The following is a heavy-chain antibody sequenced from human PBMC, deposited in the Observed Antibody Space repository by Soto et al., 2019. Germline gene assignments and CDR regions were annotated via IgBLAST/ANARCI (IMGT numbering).Heavy chain of an antibody. V-gene: IGHV1-18*04. CDR2: ISAYNGNT. Sequence: QVQLVQSGAEVKKPGASVKVSCKASGYTFTSYGISWVRQAPGQGLEWMGWISAYNGNTNYAQKLQGRVTMTTDTSTSTAYMELRRLRSDDTAVYYCASDGSGDYGWGSYRLTNSADYWGQGTLVTVSS. J-gene: IGHJ4*02. CDR3: ASDGSGDYGWGSYRLTNSADY. CDR1: GYTFTSYG. D-gene: IGHD3-16*02.